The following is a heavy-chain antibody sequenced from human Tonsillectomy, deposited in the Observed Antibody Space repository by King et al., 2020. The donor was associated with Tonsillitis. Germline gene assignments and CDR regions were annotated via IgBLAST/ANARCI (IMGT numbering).Heavy chain of an antibody. D-gene: IGHD2-15*01. V-gene: IGHV2-5*01. CDR1: GFSLSTSGVG. J-gene: IGHJ5*02. CDR3: AHRALRYCSGGSCYSGQYNWFDP. Sequence: TLQESGPTLVKPTQTLTLTCTFSGFSLSTSGVGVGWIRQPPGKALEWLALIYWNDDKRYSPSLKSRLTITKDTSKNQVVLTMTNMDPVDTATYYCAHRALRYCSGGSCYSGQYNWFDPWGQGTLVTVSS. CDR2: IYWNDDK.